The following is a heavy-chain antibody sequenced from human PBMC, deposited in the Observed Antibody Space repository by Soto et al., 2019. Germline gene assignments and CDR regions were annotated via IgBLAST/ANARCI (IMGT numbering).Heavy chain of an antibody. CDR3: AKDRSGTSVTVTTLHIDAFDI. Sequence: EVQLWESGGGLVQPGGSLRLACAASGFTFSSYAMSWVRQAPGKGLEWVSAISGSGGSTYYADSVKGRFTISRDNAKNTLYLQMNSLRAEDTAVYYCAKDRSGTSVTVTTLHIDAFDIWGQGTMVTVSS. CDR2: ISGSGGST. D-gene: IGHD4-17*01. CDR1: GFTFSSYA. V-gene: IGHV3-23*01. J-gene: IGHJ3*02.